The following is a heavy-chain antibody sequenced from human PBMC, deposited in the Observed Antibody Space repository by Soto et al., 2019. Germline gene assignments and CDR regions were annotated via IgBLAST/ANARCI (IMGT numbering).Heavy chain of an antibody. CDR1: GFTFNNAW. CDR2: IKSKTDGGTT. D-gene: IGHD3-22*01. Sequence: GGSLRLSCVASGFTFNNAWMNWVRQAPGKGLEWVGRIKSKTDGGTTDYAALVKGRFTISRDDSKTTLYLQMNGLKTEDTAVYYCTTAENYYDSSSFDYWGQGTLVIVSS. CDR3: TTAENYYDSSSFDY. V-gene: IGHV3-15*01. J-gene: IGHJ4*02.